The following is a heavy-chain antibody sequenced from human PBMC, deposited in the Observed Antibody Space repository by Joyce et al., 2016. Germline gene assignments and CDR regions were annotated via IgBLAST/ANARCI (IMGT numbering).Heavy chain of an antibody. D-gene: IGHD1-1*01. CDR3: AKGALADQLLPPADL. J-gene: IGHJ1*01. CDR2: ISHDAERQ. Sequence: QFQLVESGGRVVQPGRSLRLSCRASGFTFNSFAMRWVRQAAGKGLEWGAVISHDAERQFYGESSKGRFTISRDNYKNTLDLQMNSLRVEDTAVYYCAKGALADQLLPPADLWGQGTLVTVSS. CDR1: GFTFNSFA. V-gene: IGHV3-30*18.